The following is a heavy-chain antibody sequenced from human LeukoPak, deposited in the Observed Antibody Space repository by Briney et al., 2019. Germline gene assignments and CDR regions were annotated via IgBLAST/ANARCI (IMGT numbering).Heavy chain of an antibody. CDR3: ARVSRIQLWTTFDY. CDR1: GGSISSYY. V-gene: IGHV4-59*01. J-gene: IGHJ4*02. Sequence: SETLSLTCTLSGGSISSYYWSWIRQPPGKGLEWIGYIYYSGSTNYNPSLKSRVTISVDTSKNQFSLKLSSVTAADTAVYYCARVSRIQLWTTFDYWGQGTLVTVSS. D-gene: IGHD5-18*01. CDR2: IYYSGST.